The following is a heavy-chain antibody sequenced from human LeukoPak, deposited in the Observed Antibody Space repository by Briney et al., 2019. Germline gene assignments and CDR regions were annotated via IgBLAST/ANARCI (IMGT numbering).Heavy chain of an antibody. Sequence: SETLSLTCTVSGYSISSDYYWGWIRLSPGKGLEWIGSIYRSGSTYYNPSLKSRVTISVDMSKNQFSLKLSSVTAADTAVYYCARYYYGSGSYYPYFDYWGQGTLVTVSS. CDR1: GYSISSDYY. J-gene: IGHJ4*02. V-gene: IGHV4-38-2*02. CDR3: ARYYYGSGSYYPYFDY. CDR2: IYRSGST. D-gene: IGHD3-10*01.